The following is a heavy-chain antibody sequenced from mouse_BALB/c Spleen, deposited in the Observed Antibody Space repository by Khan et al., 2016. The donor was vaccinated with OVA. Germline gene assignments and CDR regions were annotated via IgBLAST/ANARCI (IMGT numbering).Heavy chain of an antibody. CDR3: ARGNYYGYALDY. CDR1: GYSITSNYA. J-gene: IGHJ4*01. V-gene: IGHV3-2*02. D-gene: IGHD1-1*01. Sequence: EVQLQESGPGLVKPSQSLSLTCTVNGYSITSNYAWNWIRQFPGNKLEWMGYISYSGRTHYNPSLKSRLPITRDTSKNQFFLLLHSVTTEDSATYYCARGNYYGYALDYWGQGTSVTVSS. CDR2: ISYSGRT.